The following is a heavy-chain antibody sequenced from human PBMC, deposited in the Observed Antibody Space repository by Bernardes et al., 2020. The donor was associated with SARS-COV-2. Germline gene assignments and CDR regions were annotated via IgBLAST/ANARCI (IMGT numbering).Heavy chain of an antibody. CDR2: IYYSGST. CDR3: ARDRGDIVVVVAAKGYNDYGMDV. J-gene: IGHJ6*02. V-gene: IGHV4-30-4*01. D-gene: IGHD2-15*01. CDR1: GGSISSGDYY. Sequence: SETLSLTCTVSGGSISSGDYYWSWIRQPPGKGLEWIGYIYYSGSTYYNPSLKSRVTISVDTSKNQFSLKLSSVTAADTAVYYCARDRGDIVVVVAAKGYNDYGMDVWGQGTTVTVSS.